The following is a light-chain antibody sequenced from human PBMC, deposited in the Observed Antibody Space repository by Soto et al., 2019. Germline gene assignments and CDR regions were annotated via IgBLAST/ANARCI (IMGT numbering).Light chain of an antibody. CDR1: QTIGTY. J-gene: IGKJ2*02. V-gene: IGKV1-39*01. CDR3: QQSYNTPRT. Sequence: DIQMTQSPSSLSASVGDRVTLTCRASQTIGTYLHWYQQKPGKAPKLLIYATSNLQSGVPSRFSGSGSGTDVTLTINSLQPEDFTTYSCQQSYNTPRTFSKGTQLEI. CDR2: ATS.